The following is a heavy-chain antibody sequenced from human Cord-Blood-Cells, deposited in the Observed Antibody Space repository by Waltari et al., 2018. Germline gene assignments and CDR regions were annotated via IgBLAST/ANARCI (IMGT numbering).Heavy chain of an antibody. V-gene: IGHV3-7*01. D-gene: IGHD6-13*01. CDR3: ARRGSSWYWFDP. CDR1: GFTFSSHW. Sequence: EVQLVESGGGLVQPGGSLRLSCAASGFTFSSHWMSWVRQAPGKGLEWVANIKQDGSEKYYVDSVKGRFTISRDNAKNSLYLQMNSLRAEDTAVYYCARRGSSWYWFDPWGQGTLVTVSS. CDR2: IKQDGSEK. J-gene: IGHJ5*02.